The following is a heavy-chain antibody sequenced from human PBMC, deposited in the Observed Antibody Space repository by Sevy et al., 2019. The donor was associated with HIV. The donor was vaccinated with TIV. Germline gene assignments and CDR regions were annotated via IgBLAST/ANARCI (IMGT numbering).Heavy chain of an antibody. D-gene: IGHD4-17*01. V-gene: IGHV3-33*01. J-gene: IGHJ4*02. CDR3: VRGRDYGNFDY. CDR1: GFNFSIYG. Sequence: GGSLRLSCAASGFNFSIYGMHWVRQAPGKGLEWVALIWYDGSNKYYADSVKGRFTISRDNSKNTLSLQMNSPRAEDTAVYYCVRGRDYGNFDYWGQGTLVTVSS. CDR2: IWYDGSNK.